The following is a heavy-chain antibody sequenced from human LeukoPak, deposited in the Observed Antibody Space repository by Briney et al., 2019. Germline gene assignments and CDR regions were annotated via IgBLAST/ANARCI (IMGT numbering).Heavy chain of an antibody. D-gene: IGHD2-15*01. CDR3: ARGTHGSSHFDY. Sequence: ASVKVSCKASGYTFTSYDINWVRQATGQGLEWMGWMNPNSGNTGYAQKFQGRVAMTRNTSISTAYMELSSLRSEDTAVYYCARGTHGSSHFDYWGQGTLVTVSS. J-gene: IGHJ4*02. CDR2: MNPNSGNT. V-gene: IGHV1-8*01. CDR1: GYTFTSYD.